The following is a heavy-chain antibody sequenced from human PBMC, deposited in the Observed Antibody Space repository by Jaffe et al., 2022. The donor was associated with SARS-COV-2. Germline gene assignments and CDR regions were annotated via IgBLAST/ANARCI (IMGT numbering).Heavy chain of an antibody. D-gene: IGHD6-19*01. J-gene: IGHJ4*02. Sequence: QLQLQESGPGLVKPSETLSLTCTVSGGSISSSSYYWGWIRQPPGKGLEWIGSIYYSGSTYYNPSLKSRVTISVDTSKNQFSLKLSSVTAADTAVYYCARQGDPWGIAVAPQLFDYWGQGTLVTVSS. V-gene: IGHV4-39*01. CDR1: GGSISSSSYY. CDR3: ARQGDPWGIAVAPQLFDY. CDR2: IYYSGST.